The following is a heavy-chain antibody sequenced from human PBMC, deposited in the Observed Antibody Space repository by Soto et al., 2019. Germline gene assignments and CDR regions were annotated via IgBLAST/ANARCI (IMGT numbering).Heavy chain of an antibody. Sequence: GGSLRLSCAASGFTFSNYDMHWVRQATGKGLEWVSTISTAGNTYSPGSVKGRFTISRENAKNSLYLQMNSLRVDDTAVYYCARGRDSGLYYFDYWGQATLVTVSS. CDR1: GFTFSNYD. CDR2: ISTAGNT. V-gene: IGHV3-13*01. J-gene: IGHJ4*02. D-gene: IGHD2-21*01. CDR3: ARGRDSGLYYFDY.